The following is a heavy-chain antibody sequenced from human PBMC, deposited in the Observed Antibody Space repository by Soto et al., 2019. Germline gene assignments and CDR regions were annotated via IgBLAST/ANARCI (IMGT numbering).Heavy chain of an antibody. CDR2: ISGSGGST. CDR3: ANRNNQ. CDR1: GFIFSTYA. J-gene: IGHJ4*02. D-gene: IGHD1-1*01. V-gene: IGHV3-23*01. Sequence: EVQLLESGGGLIQPGGSLRLSCAGSGFIFSTYAMSWVRQAPGAGLEWVSSISGSGGSTFYADSVKGRFTISRDNSKNTLYLQMNSLRVEDTAIYYCANRNNQWGQGTLVTVSS.